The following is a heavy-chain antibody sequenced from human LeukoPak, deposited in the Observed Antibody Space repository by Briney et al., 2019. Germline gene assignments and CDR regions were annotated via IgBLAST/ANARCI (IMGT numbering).Heavy chain of an antibody. V-gene: IGHV3-23*01. CDR1: GFTFSDYS. J-gene: IGHJ2*01. Sequence: GGSLRLSCAASGFTFSDYSMSWVRQAPGKGLEWVSALSGSGGTTYSADSVKGRFTISRDNAKNSLYLQMNSLRAEDTAVYYCARRYFDLWGRGTLVTVSS. CDR3: ARRYFDL. CDR2: LSGSGGTT.